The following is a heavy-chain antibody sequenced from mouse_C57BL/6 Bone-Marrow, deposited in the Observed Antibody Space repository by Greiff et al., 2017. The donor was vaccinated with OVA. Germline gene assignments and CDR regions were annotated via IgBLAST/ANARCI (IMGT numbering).Heavy chain of an antibody. CDR1: GYTFTDYY. CDR2: INPNNGGT. Sequence: EVQLQQSGPELVKPGASVKISCKASGYTFTDYYMNWVKQSHGKSLEWIGDINPNNGGTSYNQKFKGKATLTVDTSSSTAYMELRSLTSEDAAVYYCARSENLYYCGSSYPWFAYWGQGTLVTVSA. D-gene: IGHD1-1*01. V-gene: IGHV1-26*01. J-gene: IGHJ3*01. CDR3: ARSENLYYCGSSYPWFAY.